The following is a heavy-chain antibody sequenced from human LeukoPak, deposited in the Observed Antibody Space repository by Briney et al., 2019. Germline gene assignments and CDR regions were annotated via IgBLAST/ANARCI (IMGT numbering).Heavy chain of an antibody. CDR1: GFTFSSYS. V-gene: IGHV3-48*01. J-gene: IGHJ4*02. Sequence: GGSLRLSCAASGFTFSSYSMNWVRQAQGKGLEWVSYISSSSSTIYYADSVKGRFTISRDNAKNSLYLQMNSLRAEDTAVYYCARDPLDYYDSSGYARLDYWGQGTLVTVSS. CDR2: ISSSSSTI. D-gene: IGHD3-22*01. CDR3: ARDPLDYYDSSGYARLDY.